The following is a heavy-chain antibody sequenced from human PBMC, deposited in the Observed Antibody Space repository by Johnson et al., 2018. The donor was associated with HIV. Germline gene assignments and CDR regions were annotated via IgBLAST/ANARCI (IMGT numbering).Heavy chain of an antibody. Sequence: VQLVESVGGLVQPGGSLRLSCAASRFTFSSYAMHWVRQAPGKGLEWVTFIRYDGSNKYYAESVKGRLTISRDNAKNSLYLQMNSLRAGDTAVYYCARVGGYAFDIWGQGTMVTVCS. V-gene: IGHV3-30*02. J-gene: IGHJ3*02. D-gene: IGHD3-16*01. CDR3: ARVGGYAFDI. CDR2: IRYDGSNK. CDR1: RFTFSSYA.